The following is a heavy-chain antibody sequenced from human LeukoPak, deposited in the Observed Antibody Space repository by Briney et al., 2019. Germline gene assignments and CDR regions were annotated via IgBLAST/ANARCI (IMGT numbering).Heavy chain of an antibody. D-gene: IGHD2-21*01. Sequence: SETLSLTCSVSGGSVSTYYWSWIRQPPGKGLEYLGYMSYTGSTNCNPSVKSRLTISIDASRNQVSLNLTSVTAADTAVYYCARIVNGDYFDYWGQGTLVTVSS. J-gene: IGHJ4*02. CDR2: MSYTGST. V-gene: IGHV4-59*02. CDR3: ARIVNGDYFDY. CDR1: GGSVSTYY.